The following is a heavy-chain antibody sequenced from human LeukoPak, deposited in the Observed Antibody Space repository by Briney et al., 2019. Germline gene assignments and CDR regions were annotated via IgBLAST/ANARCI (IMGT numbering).Heavy chain of an antibody. D-gene: IGHD6-13*01. Sequence: GGSLRLSCAASGFTFSSYNMNWVRQAPGKGLEWVSAISGSGGSTYYADSVKGRFTISRDNSKNTLYLQMNSLRAEDTAVYYCAKASSSSWLFDAFDIWGQGTMVTVSS. CDR2: ISGSGGST. V-gene: IGHV3-23*01. J-gene: IGHJ3*02. CDR1: GFTFSSYN. CDR3: AKASSSSWLFDAFDI.